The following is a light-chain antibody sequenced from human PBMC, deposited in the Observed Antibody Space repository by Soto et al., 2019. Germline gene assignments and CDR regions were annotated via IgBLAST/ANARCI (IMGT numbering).Light chain of an antibody. CDR3: QQYGSSQWT. CDR1: QSVSSSY. V-gene: IGKV3-20*01. Sequence: EIVLTQSPGTLSLSPGERATLSCRASQSVSSSYVAWYQQKPGQAPRLLIYGASSRATGTPDRFSGSGSGTDFTLTISRLEPEDFAVYYCQQYGSSQWTFGQGTKVDI. CDR2: GAS. J-gene: IGKJ1*01.